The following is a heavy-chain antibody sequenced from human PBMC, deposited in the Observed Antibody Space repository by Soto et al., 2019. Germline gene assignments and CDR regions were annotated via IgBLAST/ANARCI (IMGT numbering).Heavy chain of an antibody. CDR2: ISSSSTYI. CDR3: ETWGRFSDGYNFADY. CDR1: GFTFSSYS. D-gene: IGHD5-12*01. J-gene: IGHJ4*02. Sequence: GGSLRLSCAASGFTFSSYSMNWVRQASGKGLEWVSSISSSSTYIYYADSLKGRFTISRDNAKNSLYLQMNSLRAEDTAVYYCETWGRFSDGYNFADYWGQGTLVTVSS. V-gene: IGHV3-21*01.